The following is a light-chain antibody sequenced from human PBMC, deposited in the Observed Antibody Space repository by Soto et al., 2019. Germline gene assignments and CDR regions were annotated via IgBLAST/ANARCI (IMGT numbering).Light chain of an antibody. CDR2: YDS. CDR1: NIGSKH. Sequence: SYELTQPPSLSEAPGKTARITCGGNNIGSKHVHWYQQKPGQAPVLVIYYDSDRPSGIAERFSGSNSGNTATLTISRVDAGDEADYYCQVWDSSSDLYVFGPGTKLTVL. J-gene: IGLJ1*01. V-gene: IGLV3-21*04. CDR3: QVWDSSSDLYV.